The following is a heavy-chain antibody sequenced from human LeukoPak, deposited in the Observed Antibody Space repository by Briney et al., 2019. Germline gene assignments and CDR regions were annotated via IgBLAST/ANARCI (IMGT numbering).Heavy chain of an antibody. CDR1: GFTFSSYT. J-gene: IGHJ3*02. V-gene: IGHV3-21*06. CDR2: LSGTGRYI. CDR3: ARALRDALDI. Sequence: GGSLRLSCAASGFTFSSYTMNWVRQAPGKGLEWVSSLSGTGRYIYYADLMKGRFTISRDNAKNSLYLQMNSLRAEDTAVYYCARALRDALDIWGQGTMVTVSS.